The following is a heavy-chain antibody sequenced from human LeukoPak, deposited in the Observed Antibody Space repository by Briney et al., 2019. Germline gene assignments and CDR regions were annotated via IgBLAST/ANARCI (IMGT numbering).Heavy chain of an antibody. Sequence: SETLSLTCTVSGGSISSSSYYWGWIRQPPGKGLEWIGSIYYSGSTYYNPSLKSRVTISVDTSKNQFSLKLSSVTAADTAVYYCARPSIAAAGTFDYWGQGTLVTVSS. V-gene: IGHV4-39*01. J-gene: IGHJ4*02. D-gene: IGHD6-13*01. CDR3: ARPSIAAAGTFDY. CDR2: IYYSGST. CDR1: GGSISSSSYY.